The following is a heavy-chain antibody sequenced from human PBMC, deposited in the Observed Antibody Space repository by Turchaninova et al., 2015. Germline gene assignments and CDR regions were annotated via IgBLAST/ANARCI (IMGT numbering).Heavy chain of an antibody. CDR2: IYWDDDK. CDR1: GSSPRTRAAG. CDR3: ARLPNYYDNSGSLDY. D-gene: IGHD3-22*01. J-gene: IGHJ4*02. V-gene: IGHV2-5*02. Sequence: QITLKESGPTLVKPTQTLTLTCTFYGSSPRTRAAGVGWIRQPPGKALAWLAFIYWDDDKLYCPSRKSRLTITKDTSKNQVVRTMTNMDPVDTATYYCARLPNYYDNSGSLDYWGQGTLVTVSS.